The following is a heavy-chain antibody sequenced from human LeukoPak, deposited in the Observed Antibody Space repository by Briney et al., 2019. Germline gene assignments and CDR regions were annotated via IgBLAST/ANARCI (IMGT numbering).Heavy chain of an antibody. CDR3: ARLRGVAVDV. CDR1: GFTFSDYY. CDR2: ISSDDTII. J-gene: IGHJ3*01. D-gene: IGHD2-15*01. Sequence: GGSLRLSCAASGFTFSDYYMSWIRQAPGKGLEWVSYISSDDTIIYYPDSVKGRFTISKNNAKSSLFLQMNSLRAEDTAVYYCARLRGVAVDVRGQGTMVTVSS. V-gene: IGHV3-11*01.